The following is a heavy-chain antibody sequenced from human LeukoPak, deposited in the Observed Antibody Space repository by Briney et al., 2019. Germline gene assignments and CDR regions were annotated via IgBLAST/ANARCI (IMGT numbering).Heavy chain of an antibody. Sequence: PGGSLRLSCAASGFTVSSNFLTWVRQAPGKGLEWVSVIYSGGSTYYADSVKGRFTISRDNSKNTLYLQMNSLRVEDTAVYYCATSADYGRQYFQHWGQGTLVTVSS. CDR1: GFTVSSNF. V-gene: IGHV3-66*01. D-gene: IGHD4-17*01. J-gene: IGHJ1*01. CDR3: ATSADYGRQYFQH. CDR2: IYSGGST.